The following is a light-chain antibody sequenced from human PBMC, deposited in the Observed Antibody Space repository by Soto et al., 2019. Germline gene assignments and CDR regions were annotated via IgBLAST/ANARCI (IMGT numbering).Light chain of an antibody. CDR3: QKSYSTPIN. Sequence: DFQLTQCPSSLAASVGDRVAITCRASQSISSYLNWYQQKPGKAPKLLIYAASSLQSGVPSRFSGSGSGTDFTLTISSLQPEDFATYYCQKSYSTPINFGQGKRLAIK. J-gene: IGKJ5*01. CDR2: AAS. CDR1: QSISSY. V-gene: IGKV1-39*01.